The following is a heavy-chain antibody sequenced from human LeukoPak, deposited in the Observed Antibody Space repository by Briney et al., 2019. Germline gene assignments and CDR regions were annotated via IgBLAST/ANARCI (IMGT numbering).Heavy chain of an antibody. J-gene: IGHJ4*02. V-gene: IGHV3-21*04. CDR1: GFTFSNYT. Sequence: GGSLRLSCAASGFTFSNYTMNWVRQAPGKGLEWVSSISSRSSYIYYADSVKGRFTISRDNAKNSLYLQMNSLRAEDTALYYCAKEAPSAYCGGDCYFDYWGQGTLVTVSS. CDR2: ISSRSSYI. CDR3: AKEAPSAYCGGDCYFDY. D-gene: IGHD2-21*02.